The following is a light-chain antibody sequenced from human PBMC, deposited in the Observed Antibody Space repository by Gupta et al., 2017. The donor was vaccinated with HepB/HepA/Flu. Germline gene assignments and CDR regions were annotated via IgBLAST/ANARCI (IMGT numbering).Light chain of an antibody. CDR2: DVS. V-gene: IGLV2-14*03. CDR1: SRDVGGYNY. CDR3: SSYTSSNTPYV. Sequence: QSALTQPASVSRSPGQSITISCTGTSRDVGGYNYVSWYQQHPGKAPKLMIYDVSKRPSGVSNRCSGSKSGNTASLTISGLQAEDEADYYCSSYTSSNTPYVFGTGSKVTVL. J-gene: IGLJ1*01.